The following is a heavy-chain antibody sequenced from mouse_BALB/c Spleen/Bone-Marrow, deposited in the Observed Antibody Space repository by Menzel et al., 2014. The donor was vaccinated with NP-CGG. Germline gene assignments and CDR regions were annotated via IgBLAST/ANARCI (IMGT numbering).Heavy chain of an antibody. D-gene: IGHD3-1*01. J-gene: IGHJ2*01. Sequence: VQLQQPGAELVKPGASVKLSCTASGFNIKDTYIHWVKQRPEQGLEWIGRIDPANADTKYGPKFQGKATITADTSSNTVYLQFTSLTSEDTAIYYCVRAARTFDYWGQGTTLTVSS. CDR3: VRAARTFDY. CDR1: GFNIKDTY. CDR2: IDPANADT. V-gene: IGHV14-3*02.